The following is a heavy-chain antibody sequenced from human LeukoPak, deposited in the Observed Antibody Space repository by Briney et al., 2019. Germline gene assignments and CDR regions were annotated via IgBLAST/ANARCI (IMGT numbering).Heavy chain of an antibody. CDR3: ARGHYEPH. V-gene: IGHV3-64*01. CDR1: GFTFSSYA. CDR2: ISSNGGST. Sequence: GGSLSLSCAASGFTFSSYAMHWVRQAPGKGLEYVSAISSNGGSTYYANSVKGRFTISRDNSKNTLYLQMGSLRAEDMAVYYCARGHYEPHWGQGTLVTVSS. D-gene: IGHD3-22*01. J-gene: IGHJ4*02.